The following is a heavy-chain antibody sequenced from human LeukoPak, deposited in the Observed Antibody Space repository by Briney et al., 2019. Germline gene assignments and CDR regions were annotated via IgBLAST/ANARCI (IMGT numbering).Heavy chain of an antibody. J-gene: IGHJ4*02. CDR2: IKEDGSQK. Sequence: GGSLRLSCAASGFTFSSYGMHWVRQAPGKGLEWVANIKEDGSQKNYVDSVRGRFTISRDNAKNSLYLQMNSLRAEDTAVYYCARDGFSSAINFWGQGTLVTVSS. CDR1: GFTFSSYG. V-gene: IGHV3-7*01. CDR3: ARDGFSSAINF. D-gene: IGHD2-21*02.